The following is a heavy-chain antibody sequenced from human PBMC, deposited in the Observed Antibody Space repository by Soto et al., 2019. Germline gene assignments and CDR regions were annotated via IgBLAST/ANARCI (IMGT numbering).Heavy chain of an antibody. CDR1: GYTFTSYY. CDR3: ARGFSNWPFDY. Sequence: ASVKVSCKASGYTFTSYYMHWVRQAPGQGLEWMGIINPSGGSTSYAQKFQGRVTMTRDTSTSTVYMELSSLRSDDTAVYSCARGFSNWPFDYWGQGTLVTVSS. D-gene: IGHD1-20*01. J-gene: IGHJ4*02. V-gene: IGHV1-46*01. CDR2: INPSGGST.